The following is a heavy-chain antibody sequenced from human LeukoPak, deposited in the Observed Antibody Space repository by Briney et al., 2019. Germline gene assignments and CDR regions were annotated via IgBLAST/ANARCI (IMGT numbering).Heavy chain of an antibody. D-gene: IGHD2-8*01. V-gene: IGHV3-23*01. CDR3: AKDLVLMVYATFDY. CDR1: GFTFSSYA. Sequence: GGSLRLSCAASGFTFSSYAMSWVRQAPGEGLEWVSAISGSGGSTYYADSVKGRFTISRDNPKNTLYLQMNSLRAEDTAVYYCAKDLVLMVYATFDYWGQGTLVTVSS. J-gene: IGHJ4*02. CDR2: ISGSGGST.